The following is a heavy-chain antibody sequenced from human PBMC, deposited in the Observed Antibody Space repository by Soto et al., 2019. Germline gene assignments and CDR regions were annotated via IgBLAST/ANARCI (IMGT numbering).Heavy chain of an antibody. V-gene: IGHV3-30*18. CDR1: GFTFSSYG. CDR3: AKDPNYYGSGSYYNDDYFDY. D-gene: IGHD3-10*01. J-gene: IGHJ4*02. Sequence: LSCAASGFTFSSYGMHWVRQAPGKGLEWVAVISYDGSNKYYADSVKGRFTISRDNSKNTLYLQMNSLRAEDTAVYYCAKDPNYYGSGSYYNDDYFDYWGQGTLVTVSS. CDR2: ISYDGSNK.